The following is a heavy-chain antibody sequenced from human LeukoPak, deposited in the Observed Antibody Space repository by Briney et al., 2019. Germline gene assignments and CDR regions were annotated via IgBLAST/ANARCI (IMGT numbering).Heavy chain of an antibody. CDR2: IWFDKNQ. J-gene: IGHJ6*02. CDR1: GFILNDYG. CDR3: ARDRHCVNGVCHSPPGMDV. Sequence: GGSLRLSCAASGFILNDYGMYWVRQAPGKGREWVADIWFDKNQHFADSVKGRFAISRDNSKNTVFLQINSLRAEDTAVYYCARDRHCVNGVCHSPPGMDVWGQGTTVTVSS. V-gene: IGHV3-33*07. D-gene: IGHD2-8*01.